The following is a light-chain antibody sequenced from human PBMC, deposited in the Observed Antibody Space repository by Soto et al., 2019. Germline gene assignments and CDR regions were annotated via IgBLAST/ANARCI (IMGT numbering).Light chain of an antibody. CDR3: QTWGTGIQV. CDR2: LNSDGSH. Sequence: QSVLTQSPSASASLGASVNLTCTLSSRHSSYAIAWHQQQPEKGPRYLMKLNSDGSHSKGDGIPDRFSGSSSGAERYLTISSLQSEDEADYYCQTWGTGIQVFGGGTKLTVL. V-gene: IGLV4-69*01. J-gene: IGLJ2*01. CDR1: SRHSSYA.